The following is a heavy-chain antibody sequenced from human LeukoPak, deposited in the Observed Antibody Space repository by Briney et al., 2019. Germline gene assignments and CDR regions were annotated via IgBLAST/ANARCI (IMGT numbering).Heavy chain of an antibody. Sequence: PGGSLRLSCAASGFTFSSYSMNWVRQAPGKGLGWVSYISSSSGTIYYADSVKGRFTISRDNARNSLDLQMNSLRDEDTAVYYCARDEGPLDYWGQGTLVTVSS. V-gene: IGHV3-48*02. CDR3: ARDEGPLDY. J-gene: IGHJ4*02. CDR2: ISSSSGTI. CDR1: GFTFSSYS.